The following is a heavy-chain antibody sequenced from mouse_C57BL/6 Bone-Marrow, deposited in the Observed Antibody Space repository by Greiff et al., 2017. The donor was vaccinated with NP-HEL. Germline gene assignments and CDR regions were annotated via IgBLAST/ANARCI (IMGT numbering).Heavy chain of an antibody. CDR2: IWTGGGT. J-gene: IGHJ2*01. V-gene: IGHV2-9-1*01. Sequence: QVQLQQSGPGLVAPSQSLSITCTVSGFSLTSYAISWVRQPPGKGLEWLGVIWTGGGTNSNSALKSRLSISKDNSKSQVCLKMNSLHTDDTARYYCARNFRGHYCSSLYFDYWGKGTTLTVSS. D-gene: IGHD1-1*01. CDR1: GFSLTSYA. CDR3: ARNFRGHYCSSLYFDY.